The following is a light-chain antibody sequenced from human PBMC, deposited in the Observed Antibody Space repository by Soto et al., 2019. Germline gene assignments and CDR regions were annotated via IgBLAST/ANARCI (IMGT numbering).Light chain of an antibody. J-gene: IGLJ2*01. CDR2: DVT. CDR3: SSYSSSTTHVV. Sequence: QSALTQPASVSGSPGRSVTISCTGTSTDVGDFNYVSWYQHLPGRAPQLIIYDVTNRPSGISYRFSASKSGRTASLTISGLQDEDEDDYYCSSYSSSTTHVVFGGGTKVTVL. V-gene: IGLV2-14*03. CDR1: STDVGDFNY.